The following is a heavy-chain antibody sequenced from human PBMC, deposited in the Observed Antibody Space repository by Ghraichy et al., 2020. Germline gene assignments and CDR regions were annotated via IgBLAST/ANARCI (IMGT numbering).Heavy chain of an antibody. CDR1: GFTFSGYW. J-gene: IGHJ2*01. CDR2: IDTSGGST. CDR3: VREGSGIYFDH. D-gene: IGHD1-26*01. V-gene: IGHV3-74*01. Sequence: GGSLRLSCAASGFTFSGYWMHWVRQGTGRGLVWVARIDTSGGSTNYADSVKGRFTISRDNAKNTVSLQMHSLRVEDTAVDYCVREGSGIYFDHWGRGTLATVSS.